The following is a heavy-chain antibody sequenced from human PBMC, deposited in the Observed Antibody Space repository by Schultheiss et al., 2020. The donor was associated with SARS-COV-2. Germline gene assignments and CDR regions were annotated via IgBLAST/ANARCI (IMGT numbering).Heavy chain of an antibody. Sequence: SQTLSLTCAVYGGSFSGYFWTWIRQSPGKGLEWIGYVFYSGSTNYNPSLKSRVTISVDTSKSQFSLKLGSVTASDTAVYYCASFVSYYYYMDVWGKGTTVTVSS. D-gene: IGHD3-3*01. CDR2: VFYSGST. J-gene: IGHJ6*03. CDR1: GGSFSGYF. CDR3: ASFVSYYYYMDV. V-gene: IGHV4-34*12.